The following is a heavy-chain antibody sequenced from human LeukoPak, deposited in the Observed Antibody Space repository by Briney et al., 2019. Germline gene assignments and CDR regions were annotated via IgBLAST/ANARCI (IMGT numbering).Heavy chain of an antibody. Sequence: SKTLSLTCTVSGGSISSSTYYWGWIRQPPGKGLEWIGSIYYSGSTYYNPSLKSRVTISVDTSKNQFSLKLSSVTAAETAVYYCARPDWGDLRAMGDYWGQGTLVTVSS. CDR2: IYYSGST. CDR1: GGSISSSTYY. D-gene: IGHD5-18*01. V-gene: IGHV4-39*01. J-gene: IGHJ4*02. CDR3: ARPDWGDLRAMGDY.